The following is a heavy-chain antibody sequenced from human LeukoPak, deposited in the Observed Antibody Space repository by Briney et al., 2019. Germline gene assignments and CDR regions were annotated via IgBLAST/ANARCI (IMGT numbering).Heavy chain of an antibody. CDR2: IYYSGST. D-gene: IGHD6-13*01. Sequence: SETPSLTCTVSGGSISSYYWSWIRQPPGKGLEWIGYIYYSGSTNYNPSLKSRVTMSVDTSKNQFSLKLSSVTAADTAVYYCASTVLGDSSSWYILDYWGQGTLVTVSS. CDR1: GGSISSYY. J-gene: IGHJ4*02. CDR3: ASTVLGDSSSWYILDY. V-gene: IGHV4-59*12.